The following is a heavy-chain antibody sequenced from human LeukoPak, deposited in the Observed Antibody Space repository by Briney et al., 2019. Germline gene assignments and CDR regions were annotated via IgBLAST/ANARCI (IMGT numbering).Heavy chain of an antibody. J-gene: IGHJ4*02. CDR1: GFTFRSYW. V-gene: IGHV3-7*01. CDR2: IKEDESAK. D-gene: IGHD1-26*01. CDR3: ARDVGGSLDY. Sequence: PGGSLRLSCAASGFTFRSYWMAWVRQAPGKGLEWVANIKEDESAKHQADSVKGRFTISRDNAQNSVYLQMSSLRGEDTAVYYCARDVGGSLDYWGQGPRVTVPS.